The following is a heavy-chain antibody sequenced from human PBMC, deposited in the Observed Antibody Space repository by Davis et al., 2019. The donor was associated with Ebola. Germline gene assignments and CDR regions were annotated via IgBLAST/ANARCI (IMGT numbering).Heavy chain of an antibody. Sequence: GSLRLSCTVSGGSISSYYWSWIRQPPGKGLEWIGYIYYSGSTNYNPSLKSRVTISVDTSKNQFSLKLSSVTAADTAVYYCARGSPNYYYDSSGYYSRSGPLDYWGQGTLVTVSS. V-gene: IGHV4-59*01. CDR2: IYYSGST. CDR3: ARGSPNYYYDSSGYYSRSGPLDY. CDR1: GGSISSYY. D-gene: IGHD3-22*01. J-gene: IGHJ4*02.